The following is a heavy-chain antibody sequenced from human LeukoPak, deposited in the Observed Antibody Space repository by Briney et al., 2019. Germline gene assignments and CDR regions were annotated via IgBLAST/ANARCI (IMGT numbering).Heavy chain of an antibody. V-gene: IGHV4-59*11. CDR3: ARVSSSGWAYYYYYMDV. Sequence: SETLSLTCTVSGGSISSHYWSWIWQPPGKGLEWIGYIYYSGSTNYNPSLKSRVTISVDTSKNQFSLKLSSVTAADTAVYYCARVSSSGWAYYYYYMDVWGKGTTVTVSS. D-gene: IGHD6-19*01. J-gene: IGHJ6*03. CDR1: GGSISSHY. CDR2: IYYSGST.